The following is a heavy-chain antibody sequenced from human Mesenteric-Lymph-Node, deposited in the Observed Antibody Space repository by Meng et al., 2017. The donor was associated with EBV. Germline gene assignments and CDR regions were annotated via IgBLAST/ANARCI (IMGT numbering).Heavy chain of an antibody. J-gene: IGHJ5*02. V-gene: IGHV4-61*01. CDR3: ARATVKNWFDP. Sequence: HGQLQESGPGLVKPSETLSLTCTVPGGSVSSGSYYWSWIRQPPGKGLEWIGYIYYSGSTNYNPSLKSRVTISVDTSKSQFSLKLSSVTAADTAVYYCARATVKNWFDPWGQGTLVTVSS. CDR2: IYYSGST. D-gene: IGHD4-17*01. CDR1: GGSVSSGSYY.